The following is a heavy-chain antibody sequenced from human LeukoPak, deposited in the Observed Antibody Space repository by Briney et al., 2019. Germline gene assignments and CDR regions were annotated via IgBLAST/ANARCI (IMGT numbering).Heavy chain of an antibody. J-gene: IGHJ4*02. CDR2: INPNSGGT. D-gene: IGHD2-15*01. CDR3: ATDRLSQELLDY. Sequence: GASVKVSCKASGYTFTDHYIHWVRQAPGQGLEWMGWINPNSGGTNYAQKFRGRVTMTRDTSISPAYMELNRLRSDDTAVYFCATDRLSQELLDYWGQGTLVTVSS. V-gene: IGHV1-2*02. CDR1: GYTFTDHY.